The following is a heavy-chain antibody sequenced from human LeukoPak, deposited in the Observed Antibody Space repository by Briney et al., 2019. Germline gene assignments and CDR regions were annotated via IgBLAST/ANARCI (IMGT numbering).Heavy chain of an antibody. CDR2: FYPDDSDT. CDR1: GYRFTSYW. V-gene: IGHV5-51*01. D-gene: IGHD2-15*01. J-gene: IGHJ4*02. Sequence: GESLKISCKGSGYRFTSYWIAWVRQMPGKGLEWMGIFYPDDSDTRYSPSFQGQVTMSADKSISTAYLQWSSLKASDTAMYYCAGLPYCSGGSCSHFDYWGQGTLVTVSS. CDR3: AGLPYCSGGSCSHFDY.